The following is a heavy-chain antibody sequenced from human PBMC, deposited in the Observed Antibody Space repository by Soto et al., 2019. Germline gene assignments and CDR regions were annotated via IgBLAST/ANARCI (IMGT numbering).Heavy chain of an antibody. CDR1: GVSIRSGGYY. CDR2: IYYNGSP. Sequence: SETLSLTCTGSGVSIRSGGYYWSWIRQHPGKGLEWIGYIYYNGSPYYNPSLKSRVTIPVDPSKNRFSLDLNSVTAADTAVYYCARQNPYSSGSYYFDFWGQGALVTVSS. CDR3: ARQNPYSSGSYYFDF. V-gene: IGHV4-31*02. D-gene: IGHD6-19*01. J-gene: IGHJ4*02.